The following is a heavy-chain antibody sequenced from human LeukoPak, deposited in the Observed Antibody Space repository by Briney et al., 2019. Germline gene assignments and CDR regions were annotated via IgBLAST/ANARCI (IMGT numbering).Heavy chain of an antibody. Sequence: SVKVSCKASGGTFSSYAISWVRQAPGQGLEWIGGIIPIFGTANYAQKFQGRVTITADESTSTAYMELSSLRSEDTAVYYCARGTTITIFGVVLNDAFDIWGQGTMVTVSS. CDR2: IIPIFGTA. V-gene: IGHV1-69*01. D-gene: IGHD3-3*01. CDR1: GGTFSSYA. CDR3: ARGTTITIFGVVLNDAFDI. J-gene: IGHJ3*02.